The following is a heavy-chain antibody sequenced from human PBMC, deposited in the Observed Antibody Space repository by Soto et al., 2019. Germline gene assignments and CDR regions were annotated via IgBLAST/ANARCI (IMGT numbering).Heavy chain of an antibody. D-gene: IGHD3-16*02. V-gene: IGHV6-1*01. Sequence: PSQTLSLTCAISGDSVSSNSAAWNWIRQSPSRGLEWLGRTYYRSKWYNDYAVSVKSRITINPDTSKNQFSLQLNSVTPEDTAVYYCARVPRYYDYVLGSYRYTEDRAYGMDVWGQGTTVTVSS. J-gene: IGHJ6*02. CDR3: ARVPRYYDYVLGSYRYTEDRAYGMDV. CDR1: GDSVSSNSAA. CDR2: TYYRSKWYN.